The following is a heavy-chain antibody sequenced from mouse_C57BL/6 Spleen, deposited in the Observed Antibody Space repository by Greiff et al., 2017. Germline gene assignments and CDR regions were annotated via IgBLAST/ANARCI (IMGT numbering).Heavy chain of an antibody. V-gene: IGHV1-55*01. CDR1: GYTFTSYW. D-gene: IGHD2-14*01. CDR3: ERAGYDGRGEDY. Sequence: QVQLQQPGAELVKPGASVKMSCKASGYTFTSYWITWVKQRPGQGLEWIGDIYPGSSSTNYNEKFKGKATLTVDKSSSTAYMQLSSLTSEDSAVXYDERAGYDGRGEDYWGQGTTLTVSS. CDR2: IYPGSSST. J-gene: IGHJ2*01.